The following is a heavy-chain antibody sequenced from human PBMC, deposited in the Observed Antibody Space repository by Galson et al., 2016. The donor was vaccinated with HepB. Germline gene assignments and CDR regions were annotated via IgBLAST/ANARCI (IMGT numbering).Heavy chain of an antibody. J-gene: IGHJ3*01. V-gene: IGHV3-30*18. D-gene: IGHD3-10*01. CDR1: GFSFSTYA. CDR2: ISYDGHYR. Sequence: SLRLSCAASGFSFSTYAMHWVRQAPGKGLDWVALISYDGHYRSYADSVKGRFTISRDNSKKTLYLQMTSLRAEDTAVYYCAKVPSMVRGFWGQGTMVTVSS. CDR3: AKVPSMVRGF.